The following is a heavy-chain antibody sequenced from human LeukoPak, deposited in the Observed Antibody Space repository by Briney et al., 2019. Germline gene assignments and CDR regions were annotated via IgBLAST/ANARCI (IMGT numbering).Heavy chain of an antibody. V-gene: IGHV4-38-2*02. CDR2: IYYSGST. J-gene: IGHJ4*02. CDR3: ARDYWNYGGYFDY. CDR1: DYSISSSYY. D-gene: IGHD1-7*01. Sequence: SETLSLICNVSDYSISSSYYWAWIRQSPGKGLEWIGSIYYSGSTYYNPSLNSRVSISADTSKNQFSLRLSSVTATDTAMYYCARDYWNYGGYFDYWGQGTLVTVSS.